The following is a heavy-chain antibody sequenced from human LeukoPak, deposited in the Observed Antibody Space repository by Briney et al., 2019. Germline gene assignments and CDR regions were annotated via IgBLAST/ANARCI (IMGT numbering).Heavy chain of an antibody. V-gene: IGHV1-8*01. Sequence: ASVKVSCKASGYTFTSYDINWVRQATGQGLERMGWMNPNSGNTGYAQKFQGRVTMTRNTSISTAYMELSSLRSEDTAVYYCAKSEMYCYGGICYPFYYMDVWGKGTTVTVSS. D-gene: IGHD2-15*01. CDR2: MNPNSGNT. CDR3: AKSEMYCYGGICYPFYYMDV. CDR1: GYTFTSYD. J-gene: IGHJ6*03.